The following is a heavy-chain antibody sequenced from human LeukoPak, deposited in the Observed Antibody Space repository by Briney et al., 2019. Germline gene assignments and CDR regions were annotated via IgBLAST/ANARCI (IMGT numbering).Heavy chain of an antibody. CDR1: GGTFSSYA. CDR3: ARGFLAPGLSGWYYVFDY. V-gene: IGHV1-69*05. J-gene: IGHJ4*02. CDR2: IIPIFGTA. Sequence: SVKVSCKASGGTFSSYAISWVRQAPGQGLEWMGRIIPIFGTANYAQKFQGRVTITTDESTSTAYMELSSLRSEDTAVYYCARGFLAPGLSGWYYVFDYWGQGTLVTVSS. D-gene: IGHD6-19*01.